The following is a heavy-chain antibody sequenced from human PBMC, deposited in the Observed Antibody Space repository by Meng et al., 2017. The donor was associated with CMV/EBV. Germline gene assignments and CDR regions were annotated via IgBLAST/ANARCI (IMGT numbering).Heavy chain of an antibody. V-gene: IGHV1-8*01. J-gene: IGHJ6*02. CDR1: GYTFTSYD. CDR3: ASVSGGAYGMDV. CDR2: MNPNSGNT. D-gene: IGHD2/OR15-2a*01. Sequence: GESLKISCKASGYTFTSYDINWVRQATGQGLEWMGWMNPNSGNTGYAQKFQGRVTMTRNTSISTAYMELSSLRSEDTAVYYCASVSGGAYGMDVWGQGTTVTVSS.